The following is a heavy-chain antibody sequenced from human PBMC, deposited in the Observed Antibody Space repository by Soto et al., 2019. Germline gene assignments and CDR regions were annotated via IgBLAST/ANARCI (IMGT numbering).Heavy chain of an antibody. J-gene: IGHJ4*02. CDR1: GYTSTTSY. D-gene: IGHD4-17*01. CDR3: AREAFGDSVPGY. V-gene: IGHV1-46*01. CDR2: INPSGGST. Sequence: QVQLLQSGAEVKKPGAAVKVSCEASGYTSTTSYIHWVRQAPGQGLEWMGIINPSGGSTSYAQKFQGIVTMTTDTSTSTVYLEISSLRSEDTAVYYCAREAFGDSVPGYWGQGTLVTVSS.